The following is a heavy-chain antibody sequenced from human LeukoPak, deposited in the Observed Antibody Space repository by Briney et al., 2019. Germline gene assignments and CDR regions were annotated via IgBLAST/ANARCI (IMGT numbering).Heavy chain of an antibody. J-gene: IGHJ4*02. V-gene: IGHV3-9*01. Sequence: GGSLRLSCAASGFTFDDYSMHWVRQAPGKGLEWVSGISWNSDSTSYADSAKGRFTISRDNAKNSLYLQMNSLRVEDTALYYCAKEPSETCYFDYWGQGTLVTVSS. D-gene: IGHD6-19*01. CDR1: GFTFDDYS. CDR3: AKEPSETCYFDY. CDR2: ISWNSDST.